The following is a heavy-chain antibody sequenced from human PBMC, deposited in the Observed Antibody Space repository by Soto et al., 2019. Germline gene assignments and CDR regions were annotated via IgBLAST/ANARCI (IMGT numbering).Heavy chain of an antibody. V-gene: IGHV4-59*01. CDR3: ARGMYYYGSVSYYKGCYYYGMDV. J-gene: IGHJ6*02. CDR2: IYYSGST. CDR1: GGSISSYY. D-gene: IGHD3-10*01. Sequence: SETLSLTCTVSGGSISSYYWSWIRQPPGKGLEWIGYIYYSGSTNYNPSLKSRVTISVDTSKNQFPLKLSSVTAADTAVYYCARGMYYYGSVSYYKGCYYYGMDVWGQGTTVTVSS.